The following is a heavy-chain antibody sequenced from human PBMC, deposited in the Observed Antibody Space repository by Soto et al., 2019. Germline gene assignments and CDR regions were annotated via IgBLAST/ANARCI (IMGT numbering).Heavy chain of an antibody. V-gene: IGHV3-30*18. CDR1: GFTFSSYG. J-gene: IGHJ4*02. D-gene: IGHD1-26*01. CDR3: AKDWNSGSYYGHY. Sequence: GGSLRLSCAASGFTFSSYGMHWVRQAPGKGLEWVAVISYDGSNKYYADSVKGRFTISRDNSKNTLYLQMNSLRAEDTAVYYCAKDWNSGSYYGHYWGQGTLVTVS. CDR2: ISYDGSNK.